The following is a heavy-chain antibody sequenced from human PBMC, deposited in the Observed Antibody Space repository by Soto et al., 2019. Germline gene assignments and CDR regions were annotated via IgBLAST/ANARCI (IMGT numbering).Heavy chain of an antibody. V-gene: IGHV3-23*01. D-gene: IGHD1-1*01. Sequence: EVQLLDSGGGLVQPGGSLRLSCAASGFTFHYYAMTWVRQAPGKGLEWVSAISGLAGETYYADSVKGRFAISRDNSKKTLYLQMDSLRAEDTAGYFCAKGTLERRADAATAYDYWGQGTLVTVSS. J-gene: IGHJ4*02. CDR3: AKGTLERRADAATAYDY. CDR2: ISGLAGET. CDR1: GFTFHYYA.